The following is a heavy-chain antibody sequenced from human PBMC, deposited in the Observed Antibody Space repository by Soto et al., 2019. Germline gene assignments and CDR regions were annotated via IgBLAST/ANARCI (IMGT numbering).Heavy chain of an antibody. V-gene: IGHV1-24*01. CDR1: GYTLTELS. CDR3: ATVPASYYYDSSGYPLNYFDY. J-gene: IGHJ4*02. D-gene: IGHD3-22*01. Sequence: ASVKVSCKVSGYTLTELSMHWVRQAPGKGLEWMGGFDPEDGETIYAQKFQGRVTMTEDTSTDTAYMELSSLRSEDTAVYYCATVPASYYYDSSGYPLNYFDYWGQGTLVTVS. CDR2: FDPEDGET.